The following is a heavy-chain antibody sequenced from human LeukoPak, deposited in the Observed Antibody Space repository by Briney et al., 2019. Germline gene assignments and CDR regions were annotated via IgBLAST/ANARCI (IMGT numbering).Heavy chain of an antibody. CDR1: GGSISNYY. CDR3: ARDLSDDFWSGYYGD. V-gene: IGHV4-59*01. J-gene: IGHJ4*02. CDR2: IYYSGST. D-gene: IGHD3-3*01. Sequence: SETLSLTCTVSGGSISNYYWSWIRQPPGKGLVWGGFIYYSGSTNYNPSLKSRVTISVDTSKNQFSLKLSSVTAEDTALYYCARDLSDDFWSGYYGDWGQGTLVTVSS.